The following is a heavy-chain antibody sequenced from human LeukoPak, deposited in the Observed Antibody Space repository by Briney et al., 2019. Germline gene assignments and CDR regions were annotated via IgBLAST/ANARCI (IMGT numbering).Heavy chain of an antibody. D-gene: IGHD3-9*01. J-gene: IGHJ4*02. CDR3: ARCGLRHYDILTVAFDY. CDR1: GGSFSGYY. Sequence: ASETLSLTCAVYGGSFSGYYWSWIRQPPGKGLEWIGEINHSGSTNYNPSLKSRVTISVDTSKNQFSLKLSSVTAADTAVYYCARCGLRHYDILTVAFDYWGQGTLVTVSS. CDR2: INHSGST. V-gene: IGHV4-34*01.